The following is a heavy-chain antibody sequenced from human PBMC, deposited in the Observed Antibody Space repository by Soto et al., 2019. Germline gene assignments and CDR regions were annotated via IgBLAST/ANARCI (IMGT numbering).Heavy chain of an antibody. CDR1: GGSFSGYY. Sequence: SETLSLTCAVCGGSFSGYYWSWIRQPTGKGLEWIEEITHSGSTNYNPSLKSRVTISVDTSKNQFSLKLSSVTAADTAVYYCARAIAARPNYYYGMDVWRQGTTVTVSS. CDR3: ARAIAARPNYYYGMDV. CDR2: ITHSGST. J-gene: IGHJ6*02. V-gene: IGHV4-34*01. D-gene: IGHD6-6*01.